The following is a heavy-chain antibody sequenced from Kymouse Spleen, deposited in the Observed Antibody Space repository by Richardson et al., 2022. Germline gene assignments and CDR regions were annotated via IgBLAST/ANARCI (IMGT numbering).Heavy chain of an antibody. CDR2: IKQDGSEK. J-gene: IGHJ4*02. CDR3: ARDILTGYYIFDY. V-gene: IGHV3-7*01. Sequence: EVQLVESGGGLVQPGGSLRLSCAASGFTFSSYWMSWVRQAPGKGLEWVANIKQDGSEKYYVDSVKGRFTISRDNAKNSLYLQMNSLRAEDTAVYYCARDILTGYYIFDYWGQGTLVTVSS. CDR1: GFTFSSYW. D-gene: IGHD3-9*01.